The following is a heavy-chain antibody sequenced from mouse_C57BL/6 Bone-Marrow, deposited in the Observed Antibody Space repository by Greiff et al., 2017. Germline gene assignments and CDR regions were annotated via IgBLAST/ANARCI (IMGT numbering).Heavy chain of an antibody. CDR2: IYPRSGNT. CDR3: ARERVDYGSPDY. Sequence: VQLQESGAELARPGASVKLSCKASGYTFTSYGISWVKQRTGQGLEWIGEIYPRSGNTYYNEKFKGKATLTADKSSSTAYMELRSLTTEDSAVYFCARERVDYGSPDYWGQGTTLTVSS. D-gene: IGHD1-1*01. V-gene: IGHV1-81*01. CDR1: GYTFTSYG. J-gene: IGHJ2*01.